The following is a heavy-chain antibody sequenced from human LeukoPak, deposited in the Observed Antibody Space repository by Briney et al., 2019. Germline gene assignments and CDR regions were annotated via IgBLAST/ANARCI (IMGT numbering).Heavy chain of an antibody. CDR3: ARAPTADYYYGMDV. CDR2: IIPILGIA. Sequence: SVKVSCKASGGTFSSYAISWVRQAPGQGLEWMGRIIPILGIANYAQKFQGRVTITADKSTSTAYMELSSLRSEDTAVYYCARAPTADYYYGMDVWGQGTTVTVSS. CDR1: GGTFSSYA. J-gene: IGHJ6*02. V-gene: IGHV1-69*04.